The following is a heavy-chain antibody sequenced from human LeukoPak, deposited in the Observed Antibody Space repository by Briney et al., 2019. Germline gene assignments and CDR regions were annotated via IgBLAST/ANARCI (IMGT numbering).Heavy chain of an antibody. CDR3: ARAGYRGAFFDY. V-gene: IGHV3-21*01. D-gene: IGHD1-1*01. J-gene: IGHJ4*02. Sequence: GGSLRLSCAASGFTFSSYSMTWVRQAPGKGLEWVSSISSSSSYIYYADSVKGRFTISRDNAKNSLYLQMNSLRAEDTAVYYCARAGYRGAFFDYWGQGTLVTASS. CDR2: ISSSSSYI. CDR1: GFTFSSYS.